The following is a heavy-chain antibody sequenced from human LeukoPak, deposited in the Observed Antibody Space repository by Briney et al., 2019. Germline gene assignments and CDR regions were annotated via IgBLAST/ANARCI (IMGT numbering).Heavy chain of an antibody. J-gene: IGHJ5*02. Sequence: GGSLLLSCAASGFTFSSYWMSWVRPAPEKGLEWVANIKQDGSEKYYVDSVKGRFTISRDDAENSLYLQMNSLRAEDTAVYYCARIPAVNGRFWFDPWGQGTLVTVSS. CDR1: GFTFSSYW. V-gene: IGHV3-7*01. D-gene: IGHD2-2*01. CDR2: IKQDGSEK. CDR3: ARIPAVNGRFWFDP.